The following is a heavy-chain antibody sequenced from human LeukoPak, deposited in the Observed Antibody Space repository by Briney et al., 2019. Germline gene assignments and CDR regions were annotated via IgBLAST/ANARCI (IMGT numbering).Heavy chain of an antibody. D-gene: IGHD3-22*01. Sequence: PGGSLRLSCAASGFTFSSYAMSWARQAPGKGLEWVGRIKSKTDGGTTDYAAPVKGRFTISRDDSKNTLYLQMNSLKTEDTAVYYCTAERITMIVVVTWGQGTMVTVSS. V-gene: IGHV3-15*01. J-gene: IGHJ3*01. CDR3: TAERITMIVVVT. CDR2: IKSKTDGGTT. CDR1: GFTFSSYA.